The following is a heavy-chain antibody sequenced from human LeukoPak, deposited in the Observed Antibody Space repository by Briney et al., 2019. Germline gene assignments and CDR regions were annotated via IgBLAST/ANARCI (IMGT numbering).Heavy chain of an antibody. Sequence: SVKVSCKASGGTFSSYAISWVRQAPGQGLEWMGGIIPIFGTANHAQKFQGRVTITADESTSTAYMELSSLRSEDTAVYYCARDRDYYGSATYNWFDPWGQGTLVTVSS. CDR1: GGTFSSYA. J-gene: IGHJ5*02. CDR3: ARDRDYYGSATYNWFDP. V-gene: IGHV1-69*13. D-gene: IGHD3-10*01. CDR2: IIPIFGTA.